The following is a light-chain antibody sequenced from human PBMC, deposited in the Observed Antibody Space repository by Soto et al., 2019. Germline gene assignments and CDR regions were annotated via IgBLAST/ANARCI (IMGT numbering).Light chain of an antibody. J-gene: IGLJ2*01. CDR1: SGSIATNY. CDR2: EDD. CDR3: QSYDISSRVV. Sequence: NFMLTQPHSVSESPGKTVTISCTGSSGSIATNYVQWYQQRPGGAPTTVIYEDDQRPSGVPDRFSGSIDSSSNSASLTISGLQTEDEAGYYCQSYDISSRVVFGGGTKVTVL. V-gene: IGLV6-57*02.